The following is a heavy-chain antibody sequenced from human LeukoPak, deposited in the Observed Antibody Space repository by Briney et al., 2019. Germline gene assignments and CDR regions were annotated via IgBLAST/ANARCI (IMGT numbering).Heavy chain of an antibody. V-gene: IGHV4-39*01. Sequence: PSETLSLTCTVSGGSISSSSYYWGWIRQPPGKGLEWIGSIYCSGSTYYNPSLKSRVTISVDTSKNQFSLKLSSVTAADTAVYYCARHSEEMATIPDSSTGYFDYWGQGTLVTVSS. CDR3: ARHSEEMATIPDSSTGYFDY. CDR2: IYCSGST. CDR1: GGSISSSSYY. D-gene: IGHD5-24*01. J-gene: IGHJ4*02.